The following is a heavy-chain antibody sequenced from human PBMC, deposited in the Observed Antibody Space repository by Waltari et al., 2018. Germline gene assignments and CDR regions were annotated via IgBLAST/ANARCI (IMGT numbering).Heavy chain of an antibody. CDR3: AREKTRKDCSSTSFYPIDY. D-gene: IGHD2-2*01. J-gene: IGHJ4*02. CDR2: IYYSART. Sequence: QLQLQESGPGLVKPSETLSLTCTVSGGSISSSSYYWGWLRQPPGKGLEWVRSIYYSARTYYNPSLNSRVTISVDTSKNPFSLKLSSVTAADTAVYYCAREKTRKDCSSTSFYPIDYWGQGTLVTVSS. V-gene: IGHV4-39*07. CDR1: GGSISSSSYY.